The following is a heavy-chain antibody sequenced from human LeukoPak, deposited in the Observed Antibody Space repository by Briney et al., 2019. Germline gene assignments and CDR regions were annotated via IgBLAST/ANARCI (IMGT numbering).Heavy chain of an antibody. CDR3: AREKRGAAFDV. V-gene: IGHV3-7*01. Sequence: GGSLRLSCAASGFSFSNSWMTWVRQAPGKGLEWVALINQDGSTKYHVDSVKGRFTISRDNAKNSLYVQMNSLRPEDTAVYYCAREKRGAAFDVWGQGTMVTVSS. D-gene: IGHD1-26*01. J-gene: IGHJ3*01. CDR2: INQDGSTK. CDR1: GFSFSNSW.